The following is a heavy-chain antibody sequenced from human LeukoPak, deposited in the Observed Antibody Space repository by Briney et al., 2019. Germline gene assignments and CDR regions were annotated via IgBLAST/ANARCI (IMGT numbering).Heavy chain of an antibody. CDR3: VKGDDYGDY. CDR1: GFTFSNAW. V-gene: IGHV3-43*02. J-gene: IGHJ4*02. CDR2: ISGDASGT. Sequence: GGSLRLSCAASGFTFSNAWMSWVRQAPGKGLEWVSLISGDASGTYYADSVKGRFTISRDNSKNSLYLQMNSLRSEDAALYYCVKGDDYGDYWGQGTLVTVSS.